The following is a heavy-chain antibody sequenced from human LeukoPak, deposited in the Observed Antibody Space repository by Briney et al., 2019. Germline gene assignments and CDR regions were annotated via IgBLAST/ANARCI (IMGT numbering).Heavy chain of an antibody. CDR3: ARREGRYSDAFDI. Sequence: PSETLSLTCAVSGVSISSNLWWTWVRQPPGKGLEWIAEIHHSGSINYNPSLKSRVTISVDKAKNQFSLKLTSVTAADTAVYYCARREGRYSDAFDIWGQGTMVTVSS. D-gene: IGHD2-15*01. CDR1: GVSISSNLW. CDR2: IHHSGSI. V-gene: IGHV4-4*02. J-gene: IGHJ3*02.